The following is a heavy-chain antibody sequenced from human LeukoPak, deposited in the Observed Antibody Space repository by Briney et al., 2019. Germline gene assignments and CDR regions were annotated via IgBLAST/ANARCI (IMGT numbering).Heavy chain of an antibody. CDR1: GFTFSSYA. Sequence: GGSLRLSCAASGFTFSSYAMSWVRQAPGKGLEWVSAISGSGGSTYYADSVKGRFTISRDNPKNTLYLQMNSLRAEDTAVYNCAKATGGKIAVNFDYWGQGTLVTVSS. CDR3: AKATGGKIAVNFDY. J-gene: IGHJ4*02. V-gene: IGHV3-23*01. CDR2: ISGSGGST. D-gene: IGHD6-19*01.